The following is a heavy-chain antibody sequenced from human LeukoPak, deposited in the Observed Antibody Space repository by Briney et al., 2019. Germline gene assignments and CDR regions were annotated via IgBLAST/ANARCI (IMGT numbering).Heavy chain of an antibody. CDR3: ARASGSYDY. V-gene: IGHV3-33*01. Sequence: DPGGSLRLSCAASGFIFSIYGMNWVRQSPGKGLEWVAVIWNDGSHKYYADSVKGRFTISRDNSKNTLFLQMNSLRAEDTAVYYCARASGSYDYWGQGTLVTVTS. D-gene: IGHD1-26*01. CDR1: GFIFSIYG. CDR2: IWNDGSHK. J-gene: IGHJ4*02.